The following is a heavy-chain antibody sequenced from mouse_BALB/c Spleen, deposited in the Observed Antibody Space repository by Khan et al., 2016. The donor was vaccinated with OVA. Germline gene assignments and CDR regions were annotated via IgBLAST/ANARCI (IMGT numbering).Heavy chain of an antibody. V-gene: IGHV9-4*02. Sequence: QIQLVQSGPELKKPGETVRISCKASGYTFTTAGIQWVQKMPGKDLKWIVWINTHSGVPKYAEDFKGRFAFSLEISVNTAYLQITNLKNEDTATXICARAGAAYYRNDGGAMEYWGQGTSVTVSS. J-gene: IGHJ4*01. CDR3: ARAGAAYYRNDGGAMEY. CDR1: GYTFTTAG. CDR2: INTHSGVP. D-gene: IGHD2-14*01.